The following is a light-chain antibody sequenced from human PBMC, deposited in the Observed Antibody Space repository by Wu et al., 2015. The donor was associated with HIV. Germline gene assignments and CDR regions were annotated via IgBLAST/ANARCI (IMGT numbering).Light chain of an antibody. J-gene: IGKJ1*01. CDR1: QSVSNK. CDR2: GAS. Sequence: EIVMTQSPATLSVSPGERATLSCRASQSVSNKLVWYQQRPGQAPRLLIYGASTRATGIPDRFSGSGSGTEFTLTISSMQSEDFAVYYCQHYSDWQTFGQGTKVEIK. V-gene: IGKV3-15*01. CDR3: QHYSDWQT.